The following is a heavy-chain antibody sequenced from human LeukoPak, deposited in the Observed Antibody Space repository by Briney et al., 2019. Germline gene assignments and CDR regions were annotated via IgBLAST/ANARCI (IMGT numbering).Heavy chain of an antibody. D-gene: IGHD6-6*01. CDR2: INPNSGGT. J-gene: IGHJ5*02. CDR3: ARFEYSSSSLAIDP. Sequence: ASVKVSCKASGYTFTGYYMHWVRQAPGQGLEWMGWINPNSGGTNYAQKFQGRVTMTRNTSISTAYMELSSLRSEDTAVYYCARFEYSSSSLAIDPWGQGTLVTVSS. CDR1: GYTFTGYY. V-gene: IGHV1-2*02.